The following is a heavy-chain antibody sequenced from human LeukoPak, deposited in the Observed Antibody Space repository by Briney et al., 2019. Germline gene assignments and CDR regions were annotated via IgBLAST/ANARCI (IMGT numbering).Heavy chain of an antibody. V-gene: IGHV3-30-3*01. D-gene: IGHD3-3*01. CDR3: AKEGDFWSGYYFPGGYYFDY. J-gene: IGHJ4*02. CDR1: GFTFSSYA. CDR2: ISYDGSNK. Sequence: GGSLRLSCAASGFTFSSYAMHWVRQAPGKGLEWVAVISYDGSNKYYADSVKGRFTISRDNSKNTLYLQMNSLRAEDTAVYYCAKEGDFWSGYYFPGGYYFDYWGQGTLVTVSS.